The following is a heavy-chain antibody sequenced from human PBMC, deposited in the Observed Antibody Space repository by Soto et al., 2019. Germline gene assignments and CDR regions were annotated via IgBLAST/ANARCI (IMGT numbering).Heavy chain of an antibody. J-gene: IGHJ4*02. CDR2: ISGSGGST. V-gene: IGHV3-23*01. Sequence: GGSLRLSCAASGFTFSSYAMSWVRQAPGKGLEWVSAISGSGGSTYYADSVKGRFTISRDNSKNTLYLQMNSLRAEDTAVYYCAKARRSHYYDSSGSDYWGQGTLVTVS. CDR1: GFTFSSYA. D-gene: IGHD3-22*01. CDR3: AKARRSHYYDSSGSDY.